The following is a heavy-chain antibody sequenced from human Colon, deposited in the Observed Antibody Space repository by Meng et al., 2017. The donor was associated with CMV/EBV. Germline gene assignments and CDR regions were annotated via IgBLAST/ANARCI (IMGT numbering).Heavy chain of an antibody. CDR2: IFYSGGT. CDR1: GGSITSGDYY. J-gene: IGHJ5*01. V-gene: IGHV4-30-4*01. D-gene: IGHD1-26*01. CDR3: ARGEESTYNWFDS. Sequence: SETLSLTCTVSGGSITSGDYYWTWIRQPPGKGLEWIGYIFYSGGTNYKESLKSRVSISLDTSKNQFSLRLTSLTAADTAVYFCARGEESTYNWFDSWGQGTLVTVSS.